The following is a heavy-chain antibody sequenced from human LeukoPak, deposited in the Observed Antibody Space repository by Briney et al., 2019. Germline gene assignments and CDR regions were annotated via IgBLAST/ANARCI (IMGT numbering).Heavy chain of an antibody. CDR3: ARLIYDSWSGYHYYYFDL. V-gene: IGHV4-30-2*02. Sequence: QTLSLTCTISSGGYYWNWIRQPPGEGLGWIGYIQNSGSTYYNPSLKSRVTISVDTSRNEFSLNLYSVAATDTAVYYCARLIYDSWSGYHYYYFDLWGRGTLVTVSS. D-gene: IGHD3-3*01. CDR2: IQNSGST. J-gene: IGHJ2*01. CDR1: ISSGGYY.